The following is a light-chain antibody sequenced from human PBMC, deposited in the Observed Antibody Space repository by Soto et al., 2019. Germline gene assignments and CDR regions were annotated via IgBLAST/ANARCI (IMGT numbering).Light chain of an antibody. CDR2: AAS. V-gene: IGKV1-27*01. Sequence: DIQMTQSPTSLSASVGDRVTITCRASQGIRNFVAWYQQKTGKAPKLLIYAASTLQSGVPSRFSGSGSGTDVTLTISSLQPEDVATYSCQKYSSVPVFGPGTKVEIK. CDR1: QGIRNF. CDR3: QKYSSVPV. J-gene: IGKJ3*01.